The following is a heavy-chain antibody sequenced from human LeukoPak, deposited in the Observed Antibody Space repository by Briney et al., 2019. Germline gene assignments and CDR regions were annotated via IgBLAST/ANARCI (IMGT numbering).Heavy chain of an antibody. CDR1: GFSFSSYA. J-gene: IGHJ4*02. CDR3: ARGKYFYSSGSYYLFYFDC. Sequence: GGSLRLSCAASGFSFSSYAMNWVRQAPGKGLEWVSSISDSDSYIYYADSVKGRFTISRDNAKNSLYLQMNSLRPEVTAVYYCARGKYFYSSGSYYLFYFDCWGQGTLVTVSS. V-gene: IGHV3-21*01. CDR2: ISDSDSYI. D-gene: IGHD3-10*01.